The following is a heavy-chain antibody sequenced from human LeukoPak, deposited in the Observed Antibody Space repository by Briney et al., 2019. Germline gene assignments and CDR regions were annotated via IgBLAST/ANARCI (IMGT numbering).Heavy chain of an antibody. CDR1: GFTFSDYY. J-gene: IGHJ4*02. D-gene: IGHD3-16*01. CDR3: ARDCTLYDLGSRRSHTPDY. CDR2: ISSSGRPI. Sequence: PGGSLRLSCAASGFTFSDYYMSWIRQAPGKGLECVSYISSSGRPIYYANSMKSIYTISKDNATTSLYLQMNSLRGEDTALYYWARDCTLYDLGSRRSHTPDYWGQGTLVTVSS. V-gene: IGHV3-11*01.